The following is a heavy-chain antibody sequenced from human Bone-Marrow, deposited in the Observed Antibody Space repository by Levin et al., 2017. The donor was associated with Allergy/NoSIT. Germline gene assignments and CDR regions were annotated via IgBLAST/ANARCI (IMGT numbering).Heavy chain of an antibody. CDR1: GFTFSAYG. D-gene: IGHD6-13*01. Sequence: GESLKISCTASGFTFSAYGMHWVRQAPGKGLEWVAVIWYDGSSKFYADSVKGRFTISRDNSKNTLYLQVNSLRAEDTAVYYCARDKSHSSSWLGADAFDFWGQGTMVTVSS. CDR2: IWYDGSSK. V-gene: IGHV3-33*01. CDR3: ARDKSHSSSWLGADAFDF. J-gene: IGHJ3*01.